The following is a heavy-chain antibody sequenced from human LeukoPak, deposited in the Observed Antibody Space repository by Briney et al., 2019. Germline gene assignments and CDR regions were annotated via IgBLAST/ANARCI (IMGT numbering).Heavy chain of an antibody. CDR3: ARDLSYSSGWYFDY. CDR1: GGTFSSYA. CDR2: IIPILGIA. J-gene: IGHJ4*02. V-gene: IGHV1-69*04. Sequence: SVKVSCKASGGTFSSYAISWVRQAPGQGLEWMGRIIPILGIANCAQKFQGRVTITADKSTSTAYMELSSLRSEDTAVYYCARDLSYSSGWYFDYWGQGTLVTVSS. D-gene: IGHD6-19*01.